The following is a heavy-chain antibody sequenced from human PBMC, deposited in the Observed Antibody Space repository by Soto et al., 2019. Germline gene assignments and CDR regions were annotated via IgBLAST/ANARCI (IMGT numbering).Heavy chain of an antibody. D-gene: IGHD2-8*01. CDR3: IGYCNIGSGCDPYTVDH. V-gene: IGHV3-64D*08. J-gene: IGHJ4*02. CDR1: GFTFSAYA. CDR2: ITSNGGST. Sequence: GGSLRLSCSASGFTFSAYAMHWVRQAPGKGLEFVSSITSNGGSTYYADSVKGRFTISRDNSKNTLYLQMSSLRAEDTAVYYCIGYCNIGSGCDPYTVDHWGQGTLVTVSS.